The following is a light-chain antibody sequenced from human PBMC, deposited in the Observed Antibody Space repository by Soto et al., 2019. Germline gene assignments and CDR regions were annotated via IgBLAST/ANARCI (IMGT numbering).Light chain of an antibody. CDR1: SSDVGGYYY. J-gene: IGLJ1*01. CDR2: DVS. Sequence: QSVLTQPASVSGSPGQSITISCSGTSSDVGGYYYVSWYQQHPNKAPKLMIYDVSNRPSGVSNRFSGSKSGNTASLTISGLQAEDEADYYCSSFTSTNTYVFGTGTKVTVL. V-gene: IGLV2-14*03. CDR3: SSFTSTNTYV.